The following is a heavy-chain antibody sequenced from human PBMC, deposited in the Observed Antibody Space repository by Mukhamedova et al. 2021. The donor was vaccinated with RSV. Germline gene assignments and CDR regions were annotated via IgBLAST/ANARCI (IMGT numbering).Heavy chain of an antibody. Sequence: YSGSTNYNPSLKSRVTISVDTSKNQFSLKLSSVTAADTAVYYCAREDVNYDILTGYYYYYGMDVWGQGTTVTVSS. V-gene: IGHV4-59*01. CDR3: AREDVNYDILTGYYYYYGMDV. J-gene: IGHJ6*02. D-gene: IGHD3-9*01. CDR2: YSGST.